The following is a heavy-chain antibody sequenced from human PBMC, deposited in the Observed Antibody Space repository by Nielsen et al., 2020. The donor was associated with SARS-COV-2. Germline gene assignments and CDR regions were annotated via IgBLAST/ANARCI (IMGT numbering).Heavy chain of an antibody. CDR1: GFSLTSYS. CDR3: AKDLNYEGY. D-gene: IGHD3-3*01. V-gene: IGHV3-30*02. J-gene: IGHJ4*02. CDR2: IRYDGSSE. Sequence: GGSLRLSCAASGFSLTSYSMNWVRQAPGKGLEWVTFIRYDGSSESYADSVKGRFTISRDNFKNTLYLQMNSLRTEDTALYYCAKDLNYEGYWGQGTLVTVSS.